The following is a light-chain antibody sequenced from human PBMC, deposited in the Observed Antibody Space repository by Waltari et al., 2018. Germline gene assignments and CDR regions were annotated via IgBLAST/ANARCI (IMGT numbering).Light chain of an antibody. CDR1: TGAVTSGHY. CDR3: LLWYSGARWV. V-gene: IGLV7-46*01. CDR2: DTS. Sequence: QAVVTQEPSLTVSPGGTVTLTCGSSTGAVTSGHYPYWFQQKPDQVPRTLIYDTSNKHSWTPARFSGSLLGGKAALTLSGAQPEDEADYYCLLWYSGARWVFGGGTKLSVL. J-gene: IGLJ3*02.